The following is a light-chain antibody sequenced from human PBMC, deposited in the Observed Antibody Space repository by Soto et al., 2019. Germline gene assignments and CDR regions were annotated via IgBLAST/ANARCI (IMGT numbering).Light chain of an antibody. CDR1: QSVSSN. CDR3: QQYNTWPPDRT. V-gene: IGKV3-15*01. Sequence: EIVMTQSPATLSVSPGERATLSCRASQSVSSNLAWYQQKPGQAPRLLIYGASTRAPGITARFSGSGYGKEFTLTISSLQYEDFAIYFCQQYNTWPPDRTFGQGTKVEIK. CDR2: GAS. J-gene: IGKJ1*01.